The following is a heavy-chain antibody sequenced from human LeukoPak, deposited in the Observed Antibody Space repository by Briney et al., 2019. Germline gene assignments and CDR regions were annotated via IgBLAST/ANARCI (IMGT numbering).Heavy chain of an antibody. D-gene: IGHD6-13*01. CDR1: GYIFTNYY. CDR2: INPNSGGT. J-gene: IGHJ4*02. Sequence: ASVKVSCKASGYIFTNYYMHWVRQAPGQGLEWMGWINPNSGGTNYAQKFQGRVTMTRDTSISTAYMELSRLRSDDTAVYYCARDLGLAAAPVYWGQGTLVTVSS. V-gene: IGHV1-2*02. CDR3: ARDLGLAAAPVY.